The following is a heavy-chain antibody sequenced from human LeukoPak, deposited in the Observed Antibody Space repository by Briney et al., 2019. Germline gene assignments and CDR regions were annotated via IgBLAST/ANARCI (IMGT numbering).Heavy chain of an antibody. V-gene: IGHV3-74*01. CDR1: GFTFSSYW. Sequence: GGSLRLSCAASGFTFSSYWMHWVRQAPGKGLVWVSRINSDGVSTYYANSVKGRFTISIDNSKNTLYLQMNSLRAEDTAVYYCAKFAAATIHFDYWGQGTLVTVSS. CDR3: AKFAAATIHFDY. CDR2: INSDGVST. J-gene: IGHJ4*02. D-gene: IGHD5-24*01.